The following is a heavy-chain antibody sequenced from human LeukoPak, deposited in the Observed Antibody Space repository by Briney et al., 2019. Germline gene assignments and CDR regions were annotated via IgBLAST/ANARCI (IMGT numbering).Heavy chain of an antibody. CDR1: GFTFSSYA. V-gene: IGHV3-23*01. CDR3: AKGRDFLDY. Sequence: QAGGSLRLSCAASGFTFSSYAMTWVRQAPGKGLEWVSVISGSGGNTYHADSVKGRFTISRDNSKNTLSLQMNSLRVEDTAVYHCAKGRDFLDYWGQGTLVTVSS. CDR2: ISGSGGNT. D-gene: IGHD2/OR15-2a*01. J-gene: IGHJ4*02.